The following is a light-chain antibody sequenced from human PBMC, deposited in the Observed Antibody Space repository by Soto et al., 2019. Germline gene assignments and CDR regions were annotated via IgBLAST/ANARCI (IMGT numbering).Light chain of an antibody. Sequence: EVVMTQSPLSLPVTLGQPASISCRSSQSLIYSDGIAYLNWFHQRPGQSPRRLIYKVSNRDSGVPDRFSGIVSGTALTLTISRVEAEDVGVYYCMQGTHWPPTFGRGTKVEIK. CDR1: QSLIYSDGIAY. V-gene: IGKV2-30*01. CDR3: MQGTHWPPT. CDR2: KVS. J-gene: IGKJ1*01.